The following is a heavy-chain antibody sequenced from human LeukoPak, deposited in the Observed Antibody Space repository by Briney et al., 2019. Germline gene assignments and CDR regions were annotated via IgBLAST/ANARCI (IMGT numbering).Heavy chain of an antibody. CDR3: ATPRAAASYNYYCYYMDV. CDR2: IIPIFGTA. J-gene: IGHJ6*03. V-gene: IGHV1-69*13. Sequence: VASVKVSCKASGGTFSSYAISWVRQAPGQGLEWMGGIIPIFGTANYAQKFQGRVTITADESTSTAYMELSSLRSEDTAVYYCATPRAAASYNYYCYYMDVWGKGTTVTVS. D-gene: IGHD6-13*01. CDR1: GGTFSSYA.